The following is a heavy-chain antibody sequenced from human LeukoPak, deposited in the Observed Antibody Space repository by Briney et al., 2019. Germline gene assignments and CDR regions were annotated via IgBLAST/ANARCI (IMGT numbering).Heavy chain of an antibody. J-gene: IGHJ3*02. V-gene: IGHV5-51*01. CDR1: GYSFTSYW. CDR2: IYPGDSDT. Sequence: GESLKISCKGSGYSFTSYWIGWVRQMPGKGLEWMGIIYPGDSDTRYSPSFQGQVTISADKSISTAYLQWSSLKASDTAMYYCASSGYYDSSGYYGNAFDIWGQGTMVTVSS. D-gene: IGHD3-22*01. CDR3: ASSGYYDSSGYYGNAFDI.